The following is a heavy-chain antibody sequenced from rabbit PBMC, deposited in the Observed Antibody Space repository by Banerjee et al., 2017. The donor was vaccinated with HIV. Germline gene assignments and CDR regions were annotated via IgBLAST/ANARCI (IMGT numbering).Heavy chain of an antibody. CDR1: GFTLSSSYY. CDR3: AREDDDYGDYYFDL. V-gene: IGHV1S40*01. D-gene: IGHD2-1*01. Sequence: QQLEESGGDLVKPEGSLTLTCTASGFTLSSSYYMCWVRQAPGKGLEWIGCIATGDGSTYYASWAKGRFTITRSTSLSTVTLQLTSLTAADTATYFCAREDDDYGDYYFDLWGPGTLVTVS. J-gene: IGHJ4*01. CDR2: IATGDGST.